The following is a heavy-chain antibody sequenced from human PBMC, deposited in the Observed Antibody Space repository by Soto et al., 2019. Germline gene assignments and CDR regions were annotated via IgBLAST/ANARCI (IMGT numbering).Heavy chain of an antibody. V-gene: IGHV4-39*01. CDR3: VPLHLRYCAGGSCYPPVGV. CDR1: GASTSISSYY. CDR2: IHYSWGT. J-gene: IGHJ6*02. Sequence: NPSETLSLTCSVSGASTSISSYYWDFIRHPPGKGLEWIVSIHYSWGTYYNPSVNGRLTIPLDTSKHQFSPHLRSVTAADTAEYYCVPLHLRYCAGGSCYPPVGVSGPGTMVTVSS. D-gene: IGHD2-15*01.